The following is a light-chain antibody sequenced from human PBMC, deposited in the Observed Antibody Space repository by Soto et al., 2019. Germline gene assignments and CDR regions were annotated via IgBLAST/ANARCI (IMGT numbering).Light chain of an antibody. Sequence: EILMTQFPATLSMSPGDRATLSCRASQNVATNLAWYQQKPGQAPRLLIHGASIRATGVPARFSGSGSETEFTLTINSLQSEDFAVYYCHQYTSGLRTFGRGTKVDIK. V-gene: IGKV3-15*01. J-gene: IGKJ1*01. CDR2: GAS. CDR1: QNVATN. CDR3: HQYTSGLRT.